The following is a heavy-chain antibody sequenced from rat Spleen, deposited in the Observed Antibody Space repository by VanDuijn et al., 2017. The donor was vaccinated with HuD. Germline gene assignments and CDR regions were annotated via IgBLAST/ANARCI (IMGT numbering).Heavy chain of an antibody. V-gene: IGHV5-29*01. CDR2: ISYDGSST. CDR3: ARQHYSAPFDY. D-gene: IGHD1-1*01. CDR1: GFTFSDYY. J-gene: IGHJ2*01. Sequence: EVQLVESDGGLVQPGRSLKLSCAASGFTFSDYYMAWVRQAPTKGLEWVATISYDGSSTYYRDSVKGRFTISRDNAKSTLYLQMDSLRSEDTATYHCARQHYSAPFDYWGQGVMVTVSS.